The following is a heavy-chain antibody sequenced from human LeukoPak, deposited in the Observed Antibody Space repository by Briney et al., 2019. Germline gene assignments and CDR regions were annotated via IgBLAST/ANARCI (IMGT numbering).Heavy chain of an antibody. CDR2: IYYSGST. D-gene: IGHD1-7*01. V-gene: IGHV4-59*11. Sequence: SETLSLTCTVSGGSISSHYWSWIRQPPGKGLEWIGYIYYSGSTNYNPSLKSRVTISVDTSKNQLSLKLSSVTAADTAVYYCARGSITGTTDAFDIWGQGTMVTVSS. CDR1: GGSISSHY. CDR3: ARGSITGTTDAFDI. J-gene: IGHJ3*02.